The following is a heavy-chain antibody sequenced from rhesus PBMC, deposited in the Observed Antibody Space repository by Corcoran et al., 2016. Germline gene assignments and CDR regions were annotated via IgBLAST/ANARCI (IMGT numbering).Heavy chain of an antibody. Sequence: QLQLQESGPGLVKPSETLSVTGAVYCGSIISSYWSWLRQVPGKGLEWIGYVYGSGSSTNYHPSLKSRVSLSVDTSKNQLSLKLSSVTAADTAVYYCARDRYSGSWYYFDYWGQGVLVTVSS. V-gene: IGHV4-169*02. J-gene: IGHJ4*01. CDR1: CGSIISSY. D-gene: IGHD6-25*01. CDR2: VYGSGSST. CDR3: ARDRYSGSWYYFDY.